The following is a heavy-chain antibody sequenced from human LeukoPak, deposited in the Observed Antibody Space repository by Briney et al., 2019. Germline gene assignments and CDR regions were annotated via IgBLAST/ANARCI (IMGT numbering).Heavy chain of an antibody. V-gene: IGHV3-21*01. CDR3: ARDSGIAVAGSLDY. CDR1: GFTFSSYS. CDR2: ISSSSSYI. Sequence: GGSLRLSCAASGFTFSSYSMNWVRQAPGKGLEWVSSISSSSSYIYYADSVKGQFTISRDNAKNSLYLQMNSLRAEDTAVYYCARDSGIAVAGSLDYWGQGTLVTVSS. J-gene: IGHJ4*02. D-gene: IGHD6-19*01.